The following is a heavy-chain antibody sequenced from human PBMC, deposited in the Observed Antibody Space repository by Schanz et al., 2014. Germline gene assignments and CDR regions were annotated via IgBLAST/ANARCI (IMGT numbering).Heavy chain of an antibody. CDR1: GYTFTSYG. V-gene: IGHV1-18*01. CDR3: ARDCSGYVGNYFDY. J-gene: IGHJ4*02. D-gene: IGHD5-12*01. CDR2: INGYNGHT. Sequence: QVQLAQSGAEVKKPGASVKVSCKASGYTFTSYGITWVRQAPGQGLEWMGWINGYNGHTLYAQKCQGRVTMATDASTGTSDMELASLRFDDTAVDYCARDCSGYVGNYFDYWGQGTLVTVSS.